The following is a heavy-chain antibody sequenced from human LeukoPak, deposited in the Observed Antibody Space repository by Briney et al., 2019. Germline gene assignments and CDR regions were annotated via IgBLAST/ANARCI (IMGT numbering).Heavy chain of an antibody. D-gene: IGHD4-17*01. V-gene: IGHV3-21*01. CDR2: ISSSGSYI. CDR3: ARDEGYGDYLFAFDI. Sequence: PGGSLRLSCAASGFTFSSYSMNWVRQAPGKGLEWVSSISSSGSYIYYADSVKGRFTISRDNAKNSLYLQMNSLRAEDTAVYYCARDEGYGDYLFAFDIWGQGTMVTVSS. CDR1: GFTFSSYS. J-gene: IGHJ3*02.